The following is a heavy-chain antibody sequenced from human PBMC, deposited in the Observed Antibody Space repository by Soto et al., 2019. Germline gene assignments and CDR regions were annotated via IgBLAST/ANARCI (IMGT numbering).Heavy chain of an antibody. Sequence: PGGSLRLSCSASGFTFSSYSIHWVRQAPGKGLEYVSSIGTNGGSTFYADSVKGRFTISRDNSKNTLYLQMNSLRDEDTAEYYCLKPPAYYIDSNAYYHVWGQGTLVTVSS. D-gene: IGHD3-22*01. J-gene: IGHJ4*02. CDR3: LKPPAYYIDSNAYYHV. V-gene: IGHV3-64D*06. CDR1: GFTFSSYS. CDR2: IGTNGGST.